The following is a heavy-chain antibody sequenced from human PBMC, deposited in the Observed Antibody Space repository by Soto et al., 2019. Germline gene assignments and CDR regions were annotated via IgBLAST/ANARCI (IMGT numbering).Heavy chain of an antibody. Sequence: GASVKVSCKASGGTFSSYTISWVRQAPGQGLEWMGRIIPILGIANYAQKFQGRVTITADKSTSTAYMELSSLRSEDTAVYYCARDFNDILTGHFDYWGQGTLVTVSS. CDR3: ARDFNDILTGHFDY. D-gene: IGHD3-9*01. CDR2: IIPILGIA. V-gene: IGHV1-69*04. J-gene: IGHJ4*02. CDR1: GGTFSSYT.